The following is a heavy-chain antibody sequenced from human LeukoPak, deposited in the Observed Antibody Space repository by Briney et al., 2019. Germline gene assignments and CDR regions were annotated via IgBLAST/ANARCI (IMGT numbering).Heavy chain of an antibody. J-gene: IGHJ3*02. CDR2: ISSSSSYI. V-gene: IGHV3-21*01. Sequence: GGSLRLSCAASGFTFSSYTMNWVRQAPGKGLEWVSSISSSSSYIYYADSVKGRFTISRDDAKKSLFLQMNSLRAEDTAVYYCARDVVGYYDSSGYYLSASDIWGQGTMVTVSS. CDR3: ARDVVGYYDSSGYYLSASDI. D-gene: IGHD3-22*01. CDR1: GFTFSSYT.